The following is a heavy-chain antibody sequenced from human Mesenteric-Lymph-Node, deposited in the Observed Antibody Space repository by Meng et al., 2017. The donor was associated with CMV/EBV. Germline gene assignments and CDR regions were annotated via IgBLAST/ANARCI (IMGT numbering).Heavy chain of an antibody. D-gene: IGHD6-6*01. CDR3: ATEYSSSPGVVLGDAFHI. J-gene: IGHJ3*02. V-gene: IGHV3-30*02. Sequence: LSLTCAASGFTFSTYGMHWVRQVSGKGLEWVAFIREDGSRKFYAASVKGRFTISRDNSKNTLYVQMNSLRDEDTAVYYCATEYSSSPGVVLGDAFHIWGQGTVVTVSS. CDR1: GFTFSTYG. CDR2: IREDGSRK.